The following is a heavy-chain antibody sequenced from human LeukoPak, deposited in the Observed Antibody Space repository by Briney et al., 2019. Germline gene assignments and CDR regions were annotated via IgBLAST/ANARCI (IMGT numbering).Heavy chain of an antibody. CDR1: GGSFSGYY. Sequence: PSETLSLTCAVYGGSFSGYYWSWIRQPPGKGLEWIGEINHSGSTNYNPSLKSRVTMSVDTSKNQLSLKLSSVTAADTAVYYCARLVGSNWYHEVLLARDSWGQGTLVTVSS. J-gene: IGHJ4*02. CDR3: ARLVGSNWYHEVLLARDS. CDR2: INHSGST. V-gene: IGHV4-34*01. D-gene: IGHD6-13*01.